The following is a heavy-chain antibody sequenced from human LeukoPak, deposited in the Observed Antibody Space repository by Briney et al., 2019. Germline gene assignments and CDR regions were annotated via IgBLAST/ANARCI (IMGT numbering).Heavy chain of an antibody. Sequence: GSLRLSCSASGFTFSSYAMHWVRQAPGKGLEWVAVILYDGSNKYYADSVKGRFTISRDNSKNTLYLQMNSLRAEDTAVYYCARDYRSLDAFDIWGQGTMVTVSS. CDR1: GFTFSSYA. CDR3: ARDYRSLDAFDI. D-gene: IGHD3-16*02. J-gene: IGHJ3*02. V-gene: IGHV3-30*01. CDR2: ILYDGSNK.